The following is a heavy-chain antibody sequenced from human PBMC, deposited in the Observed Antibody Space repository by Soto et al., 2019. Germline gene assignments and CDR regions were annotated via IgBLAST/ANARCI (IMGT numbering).Heavy chain of an antibody. Sequence: EVQLVESGGGLVKPGGSLRLSCAASGFTFSSAWMNWVRQAPGKGLEWVGRIKTETDGGTTDYAAPVKGRFTISRADSKNTLYLQMDSLKTEDTAVDYCMTLRGESSIVGVVTRLDYWGQGTLVTVSS. CDR1: GFTFSSAW. CDR2: IKTETDGGTT. J-gene: IGHJ4*02. D-gene: IGHD3-3*01. CDR3: MTLRGESSIVGVVTRLDY. V-gene: IGHV3-15*07.